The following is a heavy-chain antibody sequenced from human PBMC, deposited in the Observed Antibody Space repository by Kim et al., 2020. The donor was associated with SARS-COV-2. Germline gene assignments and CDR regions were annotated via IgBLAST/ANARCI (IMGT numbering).Heavy chain of an antibody. J-gene: IGHJ6*02. Sequence: LSLTCAASGFTFSDYYMNWIRQAPGKGLEFVSYISSSGSSIYYADYVKGRFTISKDNVKNSLYLQMNSLRGEDTAVYYCARAYQPNYGMDVWGQGTTVTVSS. CDR3: ARAYQPNYGMDV. CDR1: GFTFSDYY. D-gene: IGHD2-2*01. V-gene: IGHV3-11*01. CDR2: ISSSGSSI.